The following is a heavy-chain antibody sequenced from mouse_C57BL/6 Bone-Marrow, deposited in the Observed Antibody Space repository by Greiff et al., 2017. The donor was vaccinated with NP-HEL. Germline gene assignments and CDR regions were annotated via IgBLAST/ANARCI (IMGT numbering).Heavy chain of an antibody. CDR2: IDPSDSYT. J-gene: IGHJ4*01. Sequence: QVQLQQPGAELVRPGTSVKLSCKASGYTFTSYWMHWVKQRPGQGLEWIGVIDPSDSYTNYNQKFKGKATLTVDTSSSTAYMQLSSLTSEDSAVYYCARDDDGYYVRYGMDYWGQGTSVTVSS. V-gene: IGHV1-59*01. D-gene: IGHD2-3*01. CDR3: ARDDDGYYVRYGMDY. CDR1: GYTFTSYW.